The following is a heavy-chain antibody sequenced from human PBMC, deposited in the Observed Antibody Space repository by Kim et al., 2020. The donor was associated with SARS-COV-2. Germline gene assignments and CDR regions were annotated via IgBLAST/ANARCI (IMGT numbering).Heavy chain of an antibody. Sequence: SETLSLTCTVSGGSISSGGYYWSWIRQHPGKGLEWIGYIYYSGSTYYNPSLKSRVTISVDTSKNQFSLKLSSVTAADTAVYYCARGDSTSCYDWGQGTLVTVSS. CDR1: GGSISSGGYY. CDR3: ARGDSTSCYD. V-gene: IGHV4-31*03. CDR2: IYYSGST. J-gene: IGHJ4*02. D-gene: IGHD2-2*01.